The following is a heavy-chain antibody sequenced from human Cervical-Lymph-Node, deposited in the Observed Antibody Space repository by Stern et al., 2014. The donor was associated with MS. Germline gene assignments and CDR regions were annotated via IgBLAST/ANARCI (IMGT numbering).Heavy chain of an antibody. CDR3: TRSAISAAFDI. D-gene: IGHD3-3*01. Sequence: EVQLVESGGGLVQPGGSLSVSCAASGFTFSGSAMHWVRQASGKGLEWVGRIRRKANSYATAYAVSVKGRFTISRDDSKNTAYLQMNSLKTEDTAAYYCTRSAISAAFDIWGQGTMVTVSS. CDR1: GFTFSGSA. J-gene: IGHJ3*02. CDR2: IRRKANSYAT. V-gene: IGHV3-73*02.